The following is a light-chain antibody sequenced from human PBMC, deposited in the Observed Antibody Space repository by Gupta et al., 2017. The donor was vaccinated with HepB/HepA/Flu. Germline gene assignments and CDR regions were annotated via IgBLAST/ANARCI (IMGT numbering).Light chain of an antibody. J-gene: IGKJ3*01. CDR1: QSISSY. CDR3: QQSYSTPWV. V-gene: IGKV1-39*01. CDR2: AAP. Sequence: DIQMTQSPSSLSASVGDRVTITCRASQSISSYLNWYQQKPGKAPKLLIYAAPSLQSGVPSRFSGSGSGTDFTLTISSLQPEDFATYYCQQSYSTPWVFGHGTKVDIK.